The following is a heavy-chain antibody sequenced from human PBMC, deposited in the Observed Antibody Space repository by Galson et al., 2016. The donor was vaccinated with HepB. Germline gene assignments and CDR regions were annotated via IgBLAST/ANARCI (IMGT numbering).Heavy chain of an antibody. CDR1: GDTFTRYD. CDR2: MNPNSGNT. V-gene: IGHV1-8*01. D-gene: IGHD6-19*01. CDR3: ARGGAVNDYHYYGLDV. J-gene: IGHJ6*02. Sequence: SVKVSCKASGDTFTRYDINWVRQATGQGLEWMGWMNPNSGNTAYAQKFQGRVTMTRNTSISTAYMELSRLTSDDAAVYFCARGGAVNDYHYYGLDVWGQGTTVIVSS.